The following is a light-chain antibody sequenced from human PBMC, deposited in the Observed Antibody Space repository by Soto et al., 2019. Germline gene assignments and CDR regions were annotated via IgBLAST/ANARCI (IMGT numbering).Light chain of an antibody. CDR3: QKYNSYSPK. V-gene: IGKV1-9*01. Sequence: DIQFAPSPSSRSVSVGDGVTINCRASQIISISLAWYQQKPGKAPKFLIYAASTLQSGVPSRFSGSGSGTGFTLTISSLHPDDFATYYCQKYNSYSPKFGQGTKVDIK. CDR2: AAS. CDR1: QIISIS. J-gene: IGKJ1*01.